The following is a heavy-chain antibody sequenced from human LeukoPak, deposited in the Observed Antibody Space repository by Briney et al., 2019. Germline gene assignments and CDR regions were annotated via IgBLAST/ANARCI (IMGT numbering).Heavy chain of an antibody. V-gene: IGHV4-39*02. CDR2: IYYSGST. Sequence: PSETLSLTCTVSGGSLSSSHYYWGWIRQPPGEGMEWIGSIYYSGSTYYNPSLNSRVTLSVDTSKNHFSLKLNSVTAADTAVYYFARSEWRGVTTICPIQPFDYWGQGTLVTVSS. CDR1: GGSLSSSHYY. CDR3: ARSEWRGVTTICPIQPFDY. J-gene: IGHJ4*02. D-gene: IGHD3-22*01.